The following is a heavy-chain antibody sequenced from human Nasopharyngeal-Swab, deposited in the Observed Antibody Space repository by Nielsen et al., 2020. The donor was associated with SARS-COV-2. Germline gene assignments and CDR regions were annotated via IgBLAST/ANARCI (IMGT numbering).Heavy chain of an antibody. CDR1: GFTFSIYS. J-gene: IGHJ4*02. CDR3: GRDGSNKWGIKTDY. D-gene: IGHD1-26*01. V-gene: IGHV3-48*01. CDR2: ISSSSSTI. Sequence: GESLKISCAASGFTFSIYSMNWVRQAPGKGLEWVAYISSSSSTIYYADSVKGRFTISRDNAKNSLYLQMNSLRAEDTAVYYCGRDGSNKWGIKTDYWGRGTLVTVSS.